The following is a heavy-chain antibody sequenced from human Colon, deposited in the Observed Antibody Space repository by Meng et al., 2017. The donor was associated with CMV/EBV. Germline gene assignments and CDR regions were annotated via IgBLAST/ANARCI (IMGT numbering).Heavy chain of an antibody. CDR2: ISYNGKT. J-gene: IGHJ6*02. CDR1: GGSVSTANYY. D-gene: IGHD1-1*01. Sequence: SETLSLTCTVSGGSVSTANYYWSWVRQPPGKGLEWIGYISYNGKTNYNPSLKSRVTITRDTSKNQFSLELTSVTAADTAFYYCARESMVAVSRYIYYVMDVWGQGTTVTVSS. CDR3: ARESMVAVSRYIYYVMDV. V-gene: IGHV4-61*01.